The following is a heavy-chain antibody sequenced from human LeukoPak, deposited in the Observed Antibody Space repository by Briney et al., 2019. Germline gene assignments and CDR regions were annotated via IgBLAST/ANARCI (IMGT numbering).Heavy chain of an antibody. Sequence: ASETLSLTCTVSGGSISSSGYYWGWIRQPPGKGLEWIGNIYYTGSTFYNPSLKSRVTISVDTSKNQFSLQLSSVTAADTAVYYCARDRFSSDYAFDIWGQGTMVTVSS. V-gene: IGHV4-39*07. J-gene: IGHJ3*02. CDR2: IYYTGST. CDR3: ARDRFSSDYAFDI. D-gene: IGHD6-6*01. CDR1: GGSISSSGYY.